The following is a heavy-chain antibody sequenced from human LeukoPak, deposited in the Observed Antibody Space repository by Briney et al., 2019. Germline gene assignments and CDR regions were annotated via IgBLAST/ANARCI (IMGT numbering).Heavy chain of an antibody. CDR2: IKSKTDGGTT. CDR1: GFTLSNAW. J-gene: IGHJ4*02. Sequence: GGSLRLSCAASGFTLSNAWMSWVRQAPGKGLEWVGRIKSKTDGGTTDYAAPVKGRFTISRDDSKNTLYLQMNSLKTEDTAVYYCTTDAYYYDSSGYYYFDYWGQGTLVTVSS. CDR3: TTDAYYYDSSGYYYFDY. D-gene: IGHD3-22*01. V-gene: IGHV3-15*01.